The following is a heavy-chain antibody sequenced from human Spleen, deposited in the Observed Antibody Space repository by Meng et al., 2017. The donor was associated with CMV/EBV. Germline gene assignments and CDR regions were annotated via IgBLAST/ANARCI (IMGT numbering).Heavy chain of an antibody. CDR2: IIPILGIG. V-gene: IGHV1-69*02. J-gene: IGHJ3*02. CDR3: ATGGTFTTWYAFDI. CDR1: GGTFSSYT. D-gene: IGHD3-3*01. Sequence: SVKVSCKASGGTFSSYTITWMRQAPGQGREWMGRIIPILGIGNYAQKFQGRVTITADTSTSTAYMELISLTSQDTAVYYCATGGTFTTWYAFDIWDQGALVTVSS.